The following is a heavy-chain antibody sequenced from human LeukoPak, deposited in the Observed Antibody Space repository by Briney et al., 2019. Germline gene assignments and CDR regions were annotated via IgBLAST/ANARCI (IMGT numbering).Heavy chain of an antibody. V-gene: IGHV3-23*01. CDR1: GFTFSSYA. CDR2: ISGSRSYT. D-gene: IGHD2-21*01. Sequence: SGGSLRLSCAASGFTFSSYAMSWVRQAPGKGLEWVSAISGSRSYTYYADSVKGRFTISRDNSKNTLYLQMNSLRPEDTAVYFCARSVHIGYHDYWGQGTLVTVSS. CDR3: ARSVHIGYHDY. J-gene: IGHJ4*02.